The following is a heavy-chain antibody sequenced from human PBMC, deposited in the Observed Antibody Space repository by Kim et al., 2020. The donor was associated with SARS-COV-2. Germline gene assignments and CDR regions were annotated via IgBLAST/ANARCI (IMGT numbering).Heavy chain of an antibody. CDR3: TTDRDTGTTSGY. CDR2: IKSKTDGGTT. J-gene: IGHJ4*02. V-gene: IGHV3-15*01. Sequence: GGSLRLSCAASGFTFSNAWMSWVRQAPGKGLEWVGHIKSKTDGGTTDYAAPVKGRFTISRDDSKNTLYLQMNSLKTEDTAVYYCTTDRDTGTTSGYWGQG. D-gene: IGHD1-7*01. CDR1: GFTFSNAW.